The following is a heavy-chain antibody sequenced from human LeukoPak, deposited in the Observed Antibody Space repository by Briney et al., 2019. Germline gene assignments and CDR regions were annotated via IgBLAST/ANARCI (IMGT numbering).Heavy chain of an antibody. D-gene: IGHD2-2*01. V-gene: IGHV1-2*02. CDR1: GYTFTGYY. CDR2: INPNSGGT. CDR3: ARVYCSSTSCYLGYFDL. Sequence: GASVKVSCKASGYTFTGYYMHWVRQAPGQGLEWMGWINPNSGGTNYAQKFQGRVTMTRDTSISTAYMELSSLRSEDTAVYYCARVYCSSTSCYLGYFDLWGRGTLVTVSS. J-gene: IGHJ2*01.